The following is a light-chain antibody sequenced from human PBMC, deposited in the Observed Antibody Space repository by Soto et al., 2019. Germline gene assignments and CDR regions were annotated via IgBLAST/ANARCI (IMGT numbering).Light chain of an antibody. CDR1: QSVSSF. CDR2: DAS. V-gene: IGKV3-11*01. CDR3: QQRSNWPPTWT. Sequence: VLTQSPATLSLSPGERATLSCRASQSVSSFLAWYQQKPGQAPRLLIYDASNRATGIPARSSGSGSGTDFTLTISSLEPEDFAVYYCQQRSNWPPTWTFGQGTKVDIK. J-gene: IGKJ1*01.